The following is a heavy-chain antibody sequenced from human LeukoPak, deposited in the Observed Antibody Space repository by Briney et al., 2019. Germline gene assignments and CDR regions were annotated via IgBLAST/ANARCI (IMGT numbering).Heavy chain of an antibody. Sequence: GGSLRLSCIASGFTFSSYAMNWVRQVPGKGLEWVSTISGSGDKTFFADSVKGRFTISRDNSKNTLDLQMSSLRVEDTAVYYCARVSAAAGVDCWGQGTLVTVSS. J-gene: IGHJ4*02. CDR2: ISGSGDKT. CDR1: GFTFSSYA. V-gene: IGHV3-23*01. D-gene: IGHD6-13*01. CDR3: ARVSAAAGVDC.